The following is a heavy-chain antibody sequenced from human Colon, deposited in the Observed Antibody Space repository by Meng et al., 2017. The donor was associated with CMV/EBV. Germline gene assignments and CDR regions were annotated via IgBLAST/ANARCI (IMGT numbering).Heavy chain of an antibody. CDR1: GDSLSDDTVA. D-gene: IGHD3-16*01. J-gene: IGHJ3*02. Sequence: QVQLQQSGPGLVKPSRTLTLTCAISGDSLSDDTVAWNWIRQSPSRGLEWLGRTYYRSKWGNDYALSVRSRLTINPDTAKNQFSLQLNSVTPEDTAVYYCARDRLWAFDIWGQGTLVTVSS. V-gene: IGHV6-1*01. CDR3: ARDRLWAFDI. CDR2: TYYRSKWGN.